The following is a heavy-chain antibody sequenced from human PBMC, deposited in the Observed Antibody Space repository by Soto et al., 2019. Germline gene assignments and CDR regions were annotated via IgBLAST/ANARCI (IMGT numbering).Heavy chain of an antibody. CDR3: ARDSVTPGPYGMDV. CDR2: IKQDGSEK. D-gene: IGHD2-21*02. CDR1: GFTFSNYW. V-gene: IGHV3-7*01. J-gene: IGHJ6*02. Sequence: EVQLVESGGGLVQPGGSLRLSCAASGFTFSNYWMSWVRQAPGKGLEWVANIKQDGSEKYYVDSVEGRFTISRDNAKNSLYLQLNGLRAEETAVYYCARDSVTPGPYGMDVWGQGTTVTVSS.